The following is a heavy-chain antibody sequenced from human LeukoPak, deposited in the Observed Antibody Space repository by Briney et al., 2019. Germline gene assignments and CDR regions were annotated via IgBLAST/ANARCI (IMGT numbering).Heavy chain of an antibody. CDR1: GFTFSSYN. V-gene: IGHV3-21*01. CDR2: ISSSSIYI. CDR3: ARVRSPRYFDY. J-gene: IGHJ4*02. Sequence: GESLRLSCVASGFTFSSYNMNWVRQAPGKGLEWVSSISSSSIYIYYADSVKGRFTISRDNAKSSLPLQMNSLRAEDTAVYYCARVRSPRYFDYWGQGTLVTVSS.